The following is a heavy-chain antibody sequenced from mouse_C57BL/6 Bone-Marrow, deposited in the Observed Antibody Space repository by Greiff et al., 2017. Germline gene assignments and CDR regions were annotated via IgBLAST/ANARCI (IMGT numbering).Heavy chain of an antibody. CDR2: IDPANGDT. CDR3: TTKGYDGGWYFDV. D-gene: IGHD2-2*01. J-gene: IGHJ1*03. V-gene: IGHV14-4*01. CDR1: GFNIKDDY. Sequence: VQLQQSGAELVRPGASVKLSCTASGFNIKDDYMHWVKQRPEQGLEWIGWIDPANGDTEYASKFQGKATITVDTSSNTAYLQLSSLTSEDTAVYDCTTKGYDGGWYFDVWGTGTTVTVSS.